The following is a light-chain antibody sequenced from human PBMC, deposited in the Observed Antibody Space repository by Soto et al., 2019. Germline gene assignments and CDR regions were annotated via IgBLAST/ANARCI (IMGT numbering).Light chain of an antibody. V-gene: IGLV2-14*01. CDR2: DVS. CDR1: SSDVGGYNY. J-gene: IGLJ7*01. CDR3: SSYTSSSTLAV. Sequence: QSALTQPASVSGSPGQSITISCTGTSSDVGGYNYVSWYQQHPGKAPKLTIYDVSNRPSGVSNRFSGSKSGNTASLTISGLQAGDEADYYCSSYTSSSTLAVFGGGTQLTVL.